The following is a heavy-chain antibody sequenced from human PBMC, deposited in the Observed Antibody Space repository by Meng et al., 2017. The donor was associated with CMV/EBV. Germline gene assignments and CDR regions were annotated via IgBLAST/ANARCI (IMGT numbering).Heavy chain of an antibody. V-gene: IGHV1-2*02. CDR3: ARVYYYDSSGFEWFDP. D-gene: IGHD3-22*01. Sequence: ASVKVSCKASGYTFTGYYMHWVRQAPGQGLEWMGWINPNSGGTNYAQKFQGRVTMTRDTSISTAYMELSRLRSDDTAVYYCARVYYYDSSGFEWFDPWGQGTLVTVSS. J-gene: IGHJ5*02. CDR2: INPNSGGT. CDR1: GYTFTGYY.